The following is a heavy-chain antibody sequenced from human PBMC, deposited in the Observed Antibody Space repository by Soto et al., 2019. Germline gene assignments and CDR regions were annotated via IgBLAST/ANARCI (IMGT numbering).Heavy chain of an antibody. V-gene: IGHV3-23*01. CDR2: ISGSGIST. Sequence: EVLLLESGGGLVQPGGSLRLSCAASGFSFSSYDMTWVRQAPGKGLEWVSVISGSGISTYYGDSVKGRFTISRDNSKNTLYLAMNRLRAGDPAVYFCAKLLSGAYFDYRGQGALVTVSS. J-gene: IGHJ4*02. CDR1: GFSFSSYD. CDR3: AKLLSGAYFDY. D-gene: IGHD2-8*01.